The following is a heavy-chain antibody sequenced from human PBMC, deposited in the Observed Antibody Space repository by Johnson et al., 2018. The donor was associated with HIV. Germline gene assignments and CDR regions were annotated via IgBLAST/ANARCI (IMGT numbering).Heavy chain of an antibody. CDR1: GFTFDDYA. D-gene: IGHD6-13*01. CDR2: ISWNSGSI. CDR3: AKDKLGSSSFAFDI. Sequence: VQLVESGGGVVQPGRSLRVSCAASGFTFDDYAMHWVRQAPGKGLEWVSGISWNSGSIGYADSVKGRFTISRDNAKNSLYLQMNSLRAEDTALYYCAKDKLGSSSFAFDIWGQGTMVTVSS. J-gene: IGHJ3*02. V-gene: IGHV3-9*01.